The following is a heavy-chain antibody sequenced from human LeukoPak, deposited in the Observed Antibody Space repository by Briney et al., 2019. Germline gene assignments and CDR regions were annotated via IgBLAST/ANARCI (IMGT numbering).Heavy chain of an antibody. V-gene: IGHV4-34*01. CDR1: GGSFSGYY. CDR3: ARGEYYYYYYMDV. J-gene: IGHJ6*03. CDR2: INHSGST. Sequence: SETLSLTCAVYGGSFSGYYWSWIRQPPGKGLEWIGEINHSGSTNYNPSLKSRVTISVDTSKNQFSLKLSSVTAADTAVYYCARGEYYYYYYMDVWGKGTTVTISS.